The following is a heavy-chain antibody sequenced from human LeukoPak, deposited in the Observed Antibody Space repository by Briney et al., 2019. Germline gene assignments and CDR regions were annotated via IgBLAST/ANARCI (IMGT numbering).Heavy chain of an antibody. Sequence: PGRSLRLSCAASGFTFDDHAMYWVRQAPGKGLEWVSSISSSSSYIYYADSVKGRFTISRDNAKNSLYLQMNSLRAEDTAVYYCARARGYGPDYWGQGTLVTVSS. CDR3: ARARGYGPDY. CDR2: ISSSSSYI. J-gene: IGHJ4*02. V-gene: IGHV3-21*01. D-gene: IGHD5-18*01. CDR1: GFTFDDHA.